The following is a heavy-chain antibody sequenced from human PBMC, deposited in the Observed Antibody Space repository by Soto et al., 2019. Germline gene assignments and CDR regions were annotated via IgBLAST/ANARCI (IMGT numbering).Heavy chain of an antibody. J-gene: IGHJ6*02. CDR3: AARIEGYNYYYGMDV. D-gene: IGHD1-26*01. CDR1: GGTFSSYA. Sequence: QVQLVQSGAEVKKPGSSVKVSCKASGGTFSSYAISWVRQAPGQGLEWMGGIIPIFGTANYAQKFQGRVTITADESARTASMELSSLRSEDTAVYYCAARIEGYNYYYGMDVWGQGTTVTVSS. V-gene: IGHV1-69*01. CDR2: IIPIFGTA.